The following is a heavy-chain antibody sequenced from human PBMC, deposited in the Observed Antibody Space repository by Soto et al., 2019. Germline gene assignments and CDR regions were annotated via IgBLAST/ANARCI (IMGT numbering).Heavy chain of an antibody. CDR3: AIARSGYSYGELYFDY. J-gene: IGHJ4*02. Sequence: EVPLLESGGGLVQPGGSLRLSCAASGFTFSSYAMSWVRQAPGKGLEWVSAISGSGGSTYYADSVKGRFTISRDNSKNTLYLQMSSLRAEDTAVYYCAIARSGYSYGELYFDYWGQGTLVTVSS. CDR1: GFTFSSYA. V-gene: IGHV3-23*01. CDR2: ISGSGGST. D-gene: IGHD5-18*01.